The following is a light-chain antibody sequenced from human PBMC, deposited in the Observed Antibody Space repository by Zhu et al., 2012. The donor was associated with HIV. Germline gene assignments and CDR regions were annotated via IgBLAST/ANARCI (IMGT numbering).Light chain of an antibody. Sequence: EIELTQSPGTLSLSPGERATLSCRASQSVGSRYLAWYQQKPGQALRLLIYGTFNRATGVPDRFSGSGSGTDFILTITRLESEDFAVYYCQQYDTSPMTFGQGTKVEIK. CDR2: GTF. CDR1: QSVGSRY. V-gene: IGKV3-20*01. J-gene: IGKJ1*01. CDR3: QQYDTSPMT.